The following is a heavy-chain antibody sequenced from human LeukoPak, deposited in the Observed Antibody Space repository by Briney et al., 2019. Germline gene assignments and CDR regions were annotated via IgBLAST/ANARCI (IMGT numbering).Heavy chain of an antibody. CDR3: AKRGNQALGYHYLDV. CDR1: GFTFSSYD. D-gene: IGHD3-16*01. Sequence: GGSLRLSCAASGFTFSSYDMSWVRQAPGKGLEWVSSIPATGYTTYYADSVMGRFTVSRDNSENTLYLQMNTLRAEDTAVYYCAKRGNQALGYHYLDVWGKGTTVSVSS. J-gene: IGHJ6*03. CDR2: IPATGYTT. V-gene: IGHV3-23*01.